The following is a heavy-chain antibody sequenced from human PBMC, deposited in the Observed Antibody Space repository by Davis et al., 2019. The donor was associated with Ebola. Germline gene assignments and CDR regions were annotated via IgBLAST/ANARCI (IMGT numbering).Heavy chain of an antibody. D-gene: IGHD3-22*01. CDR1: GYTFTSYG. CDR3: ARGGSSSGNYYYYYGMGV. CDR2: ISAYNGNT. V-gene: IGHV1-18*01. J-gene: IGHJ6*02. Sequence: ASVKVSCKASGYTFTSYGISWVRQAPGQGLEWMGWISAYNGNTNYAQKLQGRVTMTTDTSTSTAYMELRSLRSEDAAVYYCARGGSSSGNYYYYYGMGVWGQGTTVTVSS.